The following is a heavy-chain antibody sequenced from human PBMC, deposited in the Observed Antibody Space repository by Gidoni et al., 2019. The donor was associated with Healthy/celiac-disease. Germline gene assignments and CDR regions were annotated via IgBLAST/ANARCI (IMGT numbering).Heavy chain of an antibody. CDR1: GFPFSSYG. J-gene: IGHJ6*02. CDR3: ARDVSPPCTNGVCSLGIGYYYYYGMDV. V-gene: IGHV3-33*08. CDR2: IWYDGSNK. D-gene: IGHD2-8*01. Sequence: QVQLVESGGGVVQPGRSLRLSCAASGFPFSSYGMHWVRQAPGQGLEWVAVIWYDGSNKYYADSVKGRFTISRDNSKNTLYLQMNSLRAEDTAVYYCARDVSPPCTNGVCSLGIGYYYYYGMDVWGQGTTVTVSS.